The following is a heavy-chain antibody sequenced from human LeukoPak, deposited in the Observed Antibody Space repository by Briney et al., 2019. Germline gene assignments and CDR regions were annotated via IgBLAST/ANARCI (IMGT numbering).Heavy chain of an antibody. D-gene: IGHD5-12*01. J-gene: IGHJ4*02. V-gene: IGHV4-34*01. CDR2: INHSGST. Sequence: SETLSLTCAVYGGSFSGYYWSWIRQPPGKGLEWIGEINHSGSTNYNPSLKSRVTISVDTSKNQFSLKLSSVTAADTAVYYCARTISYDANDYWGQGTLVTVSS. CDR3: ARTISYDANDY. CDR1: GGSFSGYY.